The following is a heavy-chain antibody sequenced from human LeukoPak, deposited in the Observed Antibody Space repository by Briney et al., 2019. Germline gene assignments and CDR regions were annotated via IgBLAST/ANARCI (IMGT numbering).Heavy chain of an antibody. CDR2: ISGSGGST. J-gene: IGHJ3*02. V-gene: IGHV3-23*01. D-gene: IGHD1-26*01. CDR3: AKDRHSGSYYRSGAFDI. Sequence: GGSLRLSCAASGFTFSSYAMSWFRQAPGKGLEWVSAISGSGGSTYYADSVKGRFTISRDNSKNTLYLQMNSLRAEDTAVYYCAKDRHSGSYYRSGAFDIWGQGTMVTVSS. CDR1: GFTFSSYA.